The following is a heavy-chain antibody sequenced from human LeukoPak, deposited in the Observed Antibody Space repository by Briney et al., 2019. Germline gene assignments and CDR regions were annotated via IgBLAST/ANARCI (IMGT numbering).Heavy chain of an antibody. CDR2: IYHSGST. V-gene: IGHV4-4*02. Sequence: PSETLSLTCAVSGGSISSSNWWSWVRQPPGKGLEWIGEIYHSGSTNYNPSLKSRVTISVDKSKNQFSLKLSSVTAADTAVYYCAKNSGSYYYYMDVWGKGTTVTISS. CDR3: AKNSGSYYYYMDV. J-gene: IGHJ6*03. D-gene: IGHD3-10*01. CDR1: GGSISSSNW.